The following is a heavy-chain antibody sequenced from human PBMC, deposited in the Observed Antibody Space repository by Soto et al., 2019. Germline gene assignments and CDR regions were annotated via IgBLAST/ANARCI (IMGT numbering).Heavy chain of an antibody. J-gene: IGHJ4*01. D-gene: IGHD6-13*01. CDR1: RFTSGYHA. Sequence: GGSLRLSCAASRFTSGYHAMNWVRQAPGKGLEWVSTISSNGENTHYADSVKGRLIISSDNSSNTVALQMSRLRVEDTAVYYCVSWVSAHFDSWGQGTLVTVSS. CDR3: VSWVSAHFDS. CDR2: ISSNGENT. V-gene: IGHV3-23*01.